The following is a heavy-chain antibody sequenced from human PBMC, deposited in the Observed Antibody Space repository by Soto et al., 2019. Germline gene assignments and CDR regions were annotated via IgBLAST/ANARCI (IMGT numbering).Heavy chain of an antibody. D-gene: IGHD1-1*01. V-gene: IGHV3-74*01. J-gene: IGHJ6*03. CDR1: GFTFSSYW. CDR2: INSDGSST. Sequence: GGSLRLSCAASGFTFSSYWMHWVRQAPGKGLVWVSRINSDGSSTSYADSVKGRFTISRDNAKNTLYLQMNSLRAEDTAVYYCARLPFPEIFPRPSDNRDHKAVRAKGTTDT. CDR3: ARLPFPEIFPRPSDNRDHKAV.